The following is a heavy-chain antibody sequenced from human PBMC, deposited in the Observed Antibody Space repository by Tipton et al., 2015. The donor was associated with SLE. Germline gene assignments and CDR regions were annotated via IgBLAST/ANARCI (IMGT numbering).Heavy chain of an antibody. D-gene: IGHD6-13*01. V-gene: IGHV4-61*09. CDR3: ARRRGSSWYEDYFDY. CDR1: GGSISSGNYS. J-gene: IGHJ4*02. CDR2: IYTSGNT. Sequence: TLSLTCTVSGGSISSGNYSWNWIRQPAGKALEWIGNIYTSGNTNYSPSLKSRVTISVDTSKNQFSLKMSSVTAADTAVYYCARRRGSSWYEDYFDYWGQGTLVTVSS.